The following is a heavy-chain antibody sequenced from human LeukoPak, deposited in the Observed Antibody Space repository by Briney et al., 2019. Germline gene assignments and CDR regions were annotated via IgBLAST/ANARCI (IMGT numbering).Heavy chain of an antibody. CDR3: ARLSTVTTSFDY. CDR2: IYDSGST. D-gene: IGHD4-17*01. Sequence: SETLSLTCTVSGDSISSHYWSWIRQPPGKGLEWIGYIYDSGSTNYNPSLKSRVTMSVDTSKNQFSLKLSSVTAADTAVYCCARLSTVTTSFDYWGQGTLVTVSS. J-gene: IGHJ4*02. V-gene: IGHV4-59*11. CDR1: GDSISSHY.